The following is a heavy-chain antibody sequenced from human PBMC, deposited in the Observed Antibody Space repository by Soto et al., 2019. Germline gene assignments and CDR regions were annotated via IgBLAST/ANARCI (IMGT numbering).Heavy chain of an antibody. J-gene: IGHJ5*02. Sequence: QVQLQQWGAGLLKPSETLSLTCAVYGGSFSGYYWSWIRQPPGKGLEWIGEINHSGSTNYNPSLKSRVTISVETSKNQFSLKLSSVTAADTAVYYCASHIVVVPAAPHNWFDPWGQGTLVTVSS. CDR1: GGSFSGYY. D-gene: IGHD2-2*01. CDR2: INHSGST. V-gene: IGHV4-34*01. CDR3: ASHIVVVPAAPHNWFDP.